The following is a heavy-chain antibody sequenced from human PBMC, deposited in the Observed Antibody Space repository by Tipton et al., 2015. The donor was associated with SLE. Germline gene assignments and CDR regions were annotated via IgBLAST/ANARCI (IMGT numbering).Heavy chain of an antibody. CDR2: IYHSGST. Sequence: TLSLTCAVSGYSLSSGYYWGWIRQPPGKGLGWIGSIYHSGSTYYNPSLKSRVTISVDTSKNQFSLKLSSVTAADTAVYYCARGDGYQLLWHRVDYWGQGTLVTVSS. D-gene: IGHD2-2*01. V-gene: IGHV4-38-2*01. CDR3: ARGDGYQLLWHRVDY. CDR1: GYSLSSGYY. J-gene: IGHJ4*02.